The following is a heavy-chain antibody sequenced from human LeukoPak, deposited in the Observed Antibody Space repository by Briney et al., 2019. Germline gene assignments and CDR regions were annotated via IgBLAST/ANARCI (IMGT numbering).Heavy chain of an antibody. Sequence: GGSLRLSCAASGFRFSSYDMHWVRQITGKSLEWVSSIGTAGVTYYPDSVKGRFTISRDNAKTSLYLQMSSLRAGDTAVYYCARGSYCASTSCFEGYRGYYYGMDVWGLGTTVTVSS. CDR3: ARGSYCASTSCFEGYRGYYYGMDV. J-gene: IGHJ6*02. D-gene: IGHD2-2*01. V-gene: IGHV3-13*01. CDR2: IGTAGVT. CDR1: GFRFSSYD.